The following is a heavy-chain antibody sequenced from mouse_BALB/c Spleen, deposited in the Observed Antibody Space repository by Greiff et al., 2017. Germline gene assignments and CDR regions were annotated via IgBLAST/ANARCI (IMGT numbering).Heavy chain of an antibody. V-gene: IGHV5-6-3*01. Sequence: EVKLVESGGGLVQPGGSLKLSCAASGFTFSSYGMSWVRQTPDKRLELVATINSNGGSTYYPDSVKGRFTISRDNAKNTLYLQMSSLKSEDTAMYYCARVLYYGSSYDYWGQGTTLTVSS. CDR2: INSNGGST. D-gene: IGHD1-1*01. CDR1: GFTFSSYG. CDR3: ARVLYYGSSYDY. J-gene: IGHJ2*01.